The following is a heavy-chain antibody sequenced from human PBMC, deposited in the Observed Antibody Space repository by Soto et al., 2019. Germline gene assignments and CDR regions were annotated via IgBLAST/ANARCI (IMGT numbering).Heavy chain of an antibody. CDR1: GFTFTNFA. D-gene: IGHD3-16*01. CDR2: ISGTGAST. J-gene: IGHJ3*02. V-gene: IGHV3-23*01. CDR3: AKGDRGDRVVELCPPDDSIDI. Sequence: EVQLLESGGGLVQPGGSLRLSCEASGFTFTNFAMNWVRQPPGKGLEWVSAISGTGASTFYADSVKGRSTISRDNFKTTLYLEINSLRAADTGIYYCAKGDRGDRVVELCPPDDSIDIWGQGTKVTVSS.